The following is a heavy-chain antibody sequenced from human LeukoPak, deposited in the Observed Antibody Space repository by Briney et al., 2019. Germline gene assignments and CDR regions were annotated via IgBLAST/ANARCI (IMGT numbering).Heavy chain of an antibody. D-gene: IGHD5-24*01. CDR2: IYYSGST. CDR3: ARETGSLQSETSFDY. CDR1: GGSXXXXSYY. Sequence: SXXXSLTXTAXGGSXXXXSYYXXXXXQXPXKXXEXXGSIYYSGSTYYNPSLKSRVTISVDKTKNHFSLKLSSATAADTAVYYCARETGSLQSETSFDYWGQGTLVTVSS. J-gene: IGHJ4*02. V-gene: IGHV4-39*07.